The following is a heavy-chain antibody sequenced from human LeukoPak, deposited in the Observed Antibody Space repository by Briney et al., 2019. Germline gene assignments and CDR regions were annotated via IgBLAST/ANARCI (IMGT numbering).Heavy chain of an antibody. V-gene: IGHV4-39*07. CDR3: ARVICSGGSCRFDY. D-gene: IGHD2-15*01. Sequence: SETLSLTCTVSGGSISSSSYYWGWIRQPPGKGLEWIGSIYYSGSTYYNPSLKSRVTMSVDTSKNKFSLKLSSVTAADTAVYYCARVICSGGSCRFDYWGQGTLVTVSS. J-gene: IGHJ4*02. CDR2: IYYSGST. CDR1: GGSISSSSYY.